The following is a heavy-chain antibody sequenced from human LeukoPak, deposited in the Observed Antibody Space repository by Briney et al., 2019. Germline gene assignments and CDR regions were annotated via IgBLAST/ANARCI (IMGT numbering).Heavy chain of an antibody. CDR2: IYTSGSI. D-gene: IGHD2-2*01. CDR3: ASEGYCSGTSCYSPQYFQH. J-gene: IGHJ1*01. V-gene: IGHV4-4*07. CDR1: GGSICSYY. Sequence: PSETLSLTCTVSGGSICSYYWSWIRQPAGKGLEWIGRIYTSGSINYNPSLKSRVTMSVDTSKNQFSLKLSSVTAADTAVYYCASEGYCSGTSCYSPQYFQHWGQGTLVTASS.